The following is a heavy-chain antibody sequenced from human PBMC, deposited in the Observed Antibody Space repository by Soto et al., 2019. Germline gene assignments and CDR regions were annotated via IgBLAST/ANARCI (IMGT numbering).Heavy chain of an antibody. Sequence: SETLSLTCTVSGGSISSSNYYWGWIRQPPGKGLEWIGSIYYSGSTYYNPSLKSRVTISVDTSKNQFSLKLSSVTAADKAVYYCARISSGWFHFDYWGQGTLVTVSS. CDR2: IYYSGST. CDR3: ARISSGWFHFDY. CDR1: GGSISSSNYY. J-gene: IGHJ4*02. V-gene: IGHV4-39*01. D-gene: IGHD6-19*01.